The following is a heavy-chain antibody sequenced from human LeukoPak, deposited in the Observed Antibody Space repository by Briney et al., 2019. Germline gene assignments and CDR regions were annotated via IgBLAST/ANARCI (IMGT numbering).Heavy chain of an antibody. CDR2: ISYSGIT. J-gene: IGHJ3*02. Sequence: PSETLSLTCSVSGGSISNYFWSWIRQPPGKGLEWFGSISYSGITNYNPSLRSRVTISVDTSKNQFSLKLSSVTAADTAVYYCATSGYGYQKGAFDIWGQGTMVTVSS. CDR3: ATSGYGYQKGAFDI. CDR1: GGSISNYF. D-gene: IGHD3-16*02. V-gene: IGHV4-59*01.